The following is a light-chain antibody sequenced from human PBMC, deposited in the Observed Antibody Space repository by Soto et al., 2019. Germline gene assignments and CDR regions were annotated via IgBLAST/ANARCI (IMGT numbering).Light chain of an antibody. V-gene: IGKV3-20*01. CDR3: QQYRDLPQT. CDR2: NSS. Sequence: ETVLTQSPGTLSLSPGERATLSCRASQSVRSNYLAWYQQKPGQAPRLLIYNSSTRATGIPDWFSGSGSGTDFTLTISRLEPEDFALYYCQQYRDLPQTFGQGTKV. J-gene: IGKJ1*01. CDR1: QSVRSNY.